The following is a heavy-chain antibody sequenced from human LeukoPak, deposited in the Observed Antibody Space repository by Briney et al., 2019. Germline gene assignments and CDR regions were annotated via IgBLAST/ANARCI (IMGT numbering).Heavy chain of an antibody. D-gene: IGHD6-19*01. CDR1: GFTFSSYA. CDR3: ARDRTAVAGLYYFDY. CDR2: ISSSGSTI. J-gene: IGHJ4*02. V-gene: IGHV3-48*03. Sequence: GPLRLSCAASGFTFSSYAMSWVRQAPGKGLEWVSYISSSGSTIYYADSVKGRFTISRDNAKNSLYLQMNSLRAEDTAFYYCARDRTAVAGLYYFDYWGQGTLVTVSS.